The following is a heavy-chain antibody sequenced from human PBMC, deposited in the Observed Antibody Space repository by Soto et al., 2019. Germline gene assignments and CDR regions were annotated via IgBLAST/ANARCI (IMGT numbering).Heavy chain of an antibody. CDR2: ISAYNGNT. V-gene: IGHV1-18*04. D-gene: IGHD2-2*01. CDR3: ARDSGIVVVPAAPNFDY. Sequence: QVQLVQSGAEVKKPGASVKVSCKASGYTFTSYGISWVRQAPGQGLEWMGWISAYNGNTNYAQKLQGRVTMTTETSTSTDYMEMRSLRSDDTAVYYCARDSGIVVVPAAPNFDYWGQGTLVTVAS. CDR1: GYTFTSYG. J-gene: IGHJ4*02.